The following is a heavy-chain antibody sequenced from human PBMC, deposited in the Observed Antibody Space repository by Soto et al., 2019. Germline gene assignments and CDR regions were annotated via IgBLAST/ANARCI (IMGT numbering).Heavy chain of an antibody. CDR1: GGTFSSYT. Sequence: QVQLVQSGAEVKKPGSSVKVSCKASGGTFSSYTISWVRQAPGQGLEWMGRIIPILGIANYAQKFQGRVTITADKSTSTAYMELSSLRSEDTAVYYCARVDSGYDFIAYWGQGTLVTVSS. V-gene: IGHV1-69*02. CDR3: ARVDSGYDFIAY. J-gene: IGHJ4*02. D-gene: IGHD5-12*01. CDR2: IIPILGIA.